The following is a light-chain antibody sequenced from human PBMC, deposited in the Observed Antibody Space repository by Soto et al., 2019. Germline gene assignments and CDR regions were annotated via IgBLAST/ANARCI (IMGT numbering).Light chain of an antibody. V-gene: IGKV1-5*01. J-gene: IGKJ1*01. Sequence: DIQMTQSPSSLSASVGDRVTITCQASQDISNYLNWYQQKPGKAPKLLICDASSLQSGVPPRFSGSGSGTEFTLTIRSLQPDDIATYYCQQYSSYSAWTFGEGTKVDIK. CDR2: DAS. CDR1: QDISNY. CDR3: QQYSSYSAWT.